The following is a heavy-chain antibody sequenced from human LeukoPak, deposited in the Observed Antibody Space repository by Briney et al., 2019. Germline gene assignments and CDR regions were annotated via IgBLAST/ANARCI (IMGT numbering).Heavy chain of an antibody. J-gene: IGHJ4*02. CDR3: AAGYSSGWIDY. D-gene: IGHD6-19*01. CDR1: SVSISSYY. V-gene: IGHV4-4*07. Sequence: SETLSLTCTVSSVSISSYYWSWIRQPAGKGLEWIGRIYTSGSTNYNPSLKSRVTMSVDTSKNQFSLELSSVTAADTAIYYCAAGYSSGWIDYWGQGTLVTVSS. CDR2: IYTSGST.